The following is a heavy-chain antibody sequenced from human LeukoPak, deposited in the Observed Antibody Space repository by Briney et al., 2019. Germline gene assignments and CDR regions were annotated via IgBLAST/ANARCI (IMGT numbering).Heavy chain of an antibody. Sequence: GGSLRLSCAASGFTFSSYSMNXXXXXXXXXXXXXXSXXXXSSXIYYADSVKGRXTISRDNAKNSLYLQMNSLRAEDTAVYYCARTRAPSNGRVLYYMDVWGKGTTVTVSS. V-gene: IGHV3-21*01. CDR3: ARTRAPSNGRVLYYMDV. J-gene: IGHJ6*03. D-gene: IGHD2-2*01. CDR1: GFTFSSYS. CDR2: XXXXSSXI.